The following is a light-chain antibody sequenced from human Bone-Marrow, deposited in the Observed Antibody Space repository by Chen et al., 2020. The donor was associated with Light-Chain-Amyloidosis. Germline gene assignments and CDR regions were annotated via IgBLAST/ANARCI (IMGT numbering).Light chain of an antibody. V-gene: IGLV2-14*01. CDR3: SSSTIANTRV. Sequence: QSALTQPASVSGSPGQSITISCTGTSSDVGGDNHVSWYQQHPDKAPKLMIYEVTNRPSWVPDRFSGSKSDNTASRTISGLQTEDEADYFCSSSTIANTRVFGSGTRVTVL. J-gene: IGLJ1*01. CDR1: SSDVGGDNH. CDR2: EVT.